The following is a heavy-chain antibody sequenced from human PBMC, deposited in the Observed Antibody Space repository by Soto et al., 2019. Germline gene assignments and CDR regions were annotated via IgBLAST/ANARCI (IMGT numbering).Heavy chain of an antibody. Sequence: WGSLRLSCAASGFTLSSYGMHWVRQAPGKGLEWVAVISYDGSNKYYADSVKGRFTISRDNSKNTLYLQMNSLRAEDTAVYYCAKDLVPAARSTDYYYYSGMDVWGQGTTVTVSS. J-gene: IGHJ6*02. CDR2: ISYDGSNK. CDR1: GFTLSSYG. V-gene: IGHV3-30*18. D-gene: IGHD2-2*01. CDR3: AKDLVPAARSTDYYYYSGMDV.